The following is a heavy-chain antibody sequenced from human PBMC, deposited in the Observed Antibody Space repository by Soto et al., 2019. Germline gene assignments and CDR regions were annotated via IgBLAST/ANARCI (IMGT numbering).Heavy chain of an antibody. D-gene: IGHD6-6*01. J-gene: IGHJ4*02. CDR3: ARVAGIAARPMHFDY. Sequence: SETLSLTCPVSGGSISSGYYYWSWIRQPPGKGLEWIGYIYYSGSTYYNPSLKSRVTISVDTSKNQFSLKLSSVTAADTAVYYCARVAGIAARPMHFDYWGQGTLVTVSS. V-gene: IGHV4-30-4*01. CDR1: GGSISSGYYY. CDR2: IYYSGST.